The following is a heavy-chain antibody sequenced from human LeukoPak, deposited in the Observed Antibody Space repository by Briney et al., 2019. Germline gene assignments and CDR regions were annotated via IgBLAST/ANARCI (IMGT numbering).Heavy chain of an antibody. V-gene: IGHV4-59*01. D-gene: IGHD3-16*02. Sequence: SETLSLTCTVSGGSISSYSWSWIRQPPGKGLEWIGYIYYSGSTNYNPSLKSRVTISVDTSKNQFSLKLSSVTAADTAVYYCARHGISVWGSYRSFDLWGRGTLVTVSS. CDR3: ARHGISVWGSYRSFDL. CDR1: GGSISSYS. CDR2: IYYSGST. J-gene: IGHJ2*01.